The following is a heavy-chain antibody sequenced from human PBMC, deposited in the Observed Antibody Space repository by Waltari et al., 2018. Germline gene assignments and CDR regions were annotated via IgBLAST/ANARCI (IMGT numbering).Heavy chain of an antibody. CDR1: GGSISSYY. CDR2: IYYSGST. J-gene: IGHJ4*02. V-gene: IGHV4-59*01. CDR3: ARGSGYYYSPLDY. Sequence: QVQLQESGPGLVKPSETLSLTCTVSGGSISSYYWSWIRQPPGKGLEWIGYIYYSGSTNYNPSLKSRVTISVDTSKNQFSLKLSSVTAADTAVYYCARGSGYYYSPLDYWGQGTLVTVSS. D-gene: IGHD3-22*01.